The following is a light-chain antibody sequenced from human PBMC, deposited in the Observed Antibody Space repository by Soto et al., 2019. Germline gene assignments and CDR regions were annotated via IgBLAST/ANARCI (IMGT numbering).Light chain of an antibody. Sequence: EIVMTQSPATLSVSPGERATLSCRASQNISSNLAWYQQKPGQAPRVLIDAASTRATGIPARFSGSGSGTEFTLTISSLPAEDFAVYYCQQYNNWLWTFGQGTKVEIK. CDR3: QQYNNWLWT. V-gene: IGKV3-15*01. CDR1: QNISSN. J-gene: IGKJ1*01. CDR2: AAS.